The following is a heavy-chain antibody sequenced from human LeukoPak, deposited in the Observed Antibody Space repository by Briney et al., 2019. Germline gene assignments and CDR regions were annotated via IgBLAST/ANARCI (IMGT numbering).Heavy chain of an antibody. D-gene: IGHD3-3*01. CDR2: ISAYNGNT. CDR3: AKDQGRFVVGWFDP. CDR1: RYTFTSYG. J-gene: IGHJ5*02. V-gene: IGHV1-18*01. Sequence: ASVKVSCKASRYTFTSYGISWVRQAPGQGLEWMGWISAYNGNTNYAQKLQGRVTMTEDTSTDTAYMELSSLRSEDTAVYYCAKDQGRFVVGWFDPWGQGTLVTVSS.